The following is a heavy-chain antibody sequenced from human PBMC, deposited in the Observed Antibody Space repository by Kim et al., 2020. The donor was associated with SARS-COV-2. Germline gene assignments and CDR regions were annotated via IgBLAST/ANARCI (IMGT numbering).Heavy chain of an antibody. CDR2: VYYAGNT. CDR1: AGSISSSTYH. CDR3: ARLRDGTPADS. D-gene: IGHD1-26*01. V-gene: IGHV4-39*01. Sequence: SETLSLTCTVSAGSISSSTYHWGWIRQPPGKGLEWLASVYYAGNTYYNPSLKSRLAISADVSTNQFSLRLTSVTAADTAGYYCARLRDGTPADSWCQVT. J-gene: IGHJ5*01.